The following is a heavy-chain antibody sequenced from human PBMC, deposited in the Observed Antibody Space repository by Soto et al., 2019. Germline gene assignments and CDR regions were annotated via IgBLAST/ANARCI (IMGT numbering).Heavy chain of an antibody. CDR1: GFTFSSYG. V-gene: IGHV3-33*01. D-gene: IGHD2-15*01. J-gene: IGHJ4*02. CDR2: IWYDGSNK. CDR3: ARGRSVVVVAASFDY. Sequence: QVQLVESGGGVVQPGRSLRLSCAASGFTFSSYGMHWVRQAPGKGLEWVAVIWYDGSNKYYADSVKGRFTISRDNSKNTLYLQMNSLRAEVTAVYYCARGRSVVVVAASFDYWGQGTLVTVSS.